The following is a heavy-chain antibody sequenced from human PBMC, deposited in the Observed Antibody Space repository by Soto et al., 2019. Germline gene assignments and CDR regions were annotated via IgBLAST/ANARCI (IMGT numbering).Heavy chain of an antibody. CDR3: ATFRSYSDS. D-gene: IGHD1-26*01. V-gene: IGHV3-15*01. CDR1: GFSSSDAW. J-gene: IGHJ5*01. CDR2: IKSQGEGGTT. Sequence: PGRSLRLSXAVSGFSSSDAWMTWLRQAPGKRLEWVGRIKSQGEGGTTEYGAPVKGRFTISRDDSENTLHLQMNSLKTEDTAVYYCATFRSYSDSWGHGTLVTVSS.